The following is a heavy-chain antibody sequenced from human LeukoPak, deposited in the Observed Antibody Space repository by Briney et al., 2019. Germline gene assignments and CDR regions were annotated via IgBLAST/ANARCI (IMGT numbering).Heavy chain of an antibody. V-gene: IGHV1-69*06. CDR3: ARGGSTSSRILDRDYYWFDP. CDR2: IIPIFGTT. CDR1: GGTFSSYA. J-gene: IGHJ5*02. D-gene: IGHD6-6*01. Sequence: GASVQVSCKASGGTFSSYAISWVRQAPGQGLEWTGGIIPIFGTTNYAQKFQGRVTITADKSTIQAYMELSSLRSEDTAVYCCARGGSTSSRILDRDYYWFDPWGQGTLVTVSS.